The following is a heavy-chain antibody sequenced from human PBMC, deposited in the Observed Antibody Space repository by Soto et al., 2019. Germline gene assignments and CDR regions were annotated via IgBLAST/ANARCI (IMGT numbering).Heavy chain of an antibody. CDR1: GGTFSSYA. CDR2: IMPIFGTG. J-gene: IGHJ4*02. Sequence: SVKGYFKASGGTFSSYAISWVRQAPGEGLEWMGGIMPIFGTGNYGQKFEGRVTSTADECTARAYMEPSSLRSEDRGVCYCGRDRTGGMARSFDDWGQGTLVTV. V-gene: IGHV1-69*13. D-gene: IGHD7-27*01. CDR3: GRDRTGGMARSFDD.